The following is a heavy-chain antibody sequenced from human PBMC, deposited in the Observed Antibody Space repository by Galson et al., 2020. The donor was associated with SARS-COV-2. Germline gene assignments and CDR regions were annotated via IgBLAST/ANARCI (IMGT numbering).Heavy chain of an antibody. Sequence: GESRKVSCNGSVYSFTSYWIGWVRQMPGKGLEWMGIIYPGDSDTRYSPSFQGQVTISADKSISTAYLQWSSLKASDTAMYYCASTGSGWYEWYFDLWGRGTLVTVSS. CDR2: IYPGDSDT. CDR3: ASTGSGWYEWYFDL. V-gene: IGHV5-51*01. CDR1: VYSFTSYW. D-gene: IGHD6-19*01. J-gene: IGHJ2*01.